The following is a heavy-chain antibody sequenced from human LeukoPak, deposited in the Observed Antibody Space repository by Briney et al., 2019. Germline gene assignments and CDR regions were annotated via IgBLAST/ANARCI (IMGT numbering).Heavy chain of an antibody. V-gene: IGHV4-59*01. CDR2: IYYSGST. CDR3: ARSDSSGYYEFDY. D-gene: IGHD3-22*01. Sequence: PSETLSLTCTVSGGSISSYYWSWIRQPPGKGLEWIGYIYYSGSTNYNPSLKSRVTISVDTSKNQFSLKLSSVTAADTAVYYCARSDSSGYYEFDYWGQGTLVTVSS. CDR1: GGSISSYY. J-gene: IGHJ4*02.